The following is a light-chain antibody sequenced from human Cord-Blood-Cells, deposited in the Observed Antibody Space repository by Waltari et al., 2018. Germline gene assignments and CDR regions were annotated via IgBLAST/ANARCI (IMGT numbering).Light chain of an antibody. J-gene: IGKJ1*01. V-gene: IGKV2-28*01. Sequence: IVMTQSPLSLPVTPGEPAYIPCRSSQSLLHSNGYNYLDWYLQKPGQSPQLLIYLGSNRASGVPDRFSGSGSGTDFTLKISRVEAEDVGVYYCMQALQTPRTFGQGTKVEIK. CDR2: LGS. CDR3: MQALQTPRT. CDR1: QSLLHSNGYNY.